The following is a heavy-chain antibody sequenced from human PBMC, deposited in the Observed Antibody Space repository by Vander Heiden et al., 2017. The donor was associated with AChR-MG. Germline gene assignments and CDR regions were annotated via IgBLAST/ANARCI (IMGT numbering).Heavy chain of an antibody. CDR1: GASISSGRYY. D-gene: IGHD3-9*01. V-gene: IGHV4-61*02. CDR3: ARDRHDLLIGLDS. J-gene: IGHJ4*02. Sequence: QVQLPESGPGLVKTSQTLSLTCNVSGASISSGRYYWSWTRQPAGKGLEWIGRVYSSGSTNYNPSLKSRVTISVDPSKNQFSLKLTSVTAADTAVDDGARDRHDLLIGLDSWGQGALGSVSS. CDR2: VYSSGST.